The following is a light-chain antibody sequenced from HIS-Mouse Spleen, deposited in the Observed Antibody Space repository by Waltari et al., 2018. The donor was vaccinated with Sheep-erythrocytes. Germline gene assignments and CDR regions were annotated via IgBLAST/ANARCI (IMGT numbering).Light chain of an antibody. CDR2: AAS. Sequence: DIQMTQSPSSLSASVGDRVTITCRASQSLSSYLNWYQQKPGKAPKLLIYAASSLKSGVPSRFSGSGSGTDSTLTISSLQPEDFATYYCQQSYSTPPLTFGGGTKVEIK. CDR1: QSLSSY. CDR3: QQSYSTPPLT. J-gene: IGKJ4*01. V-gene: IGKV1-39*01.